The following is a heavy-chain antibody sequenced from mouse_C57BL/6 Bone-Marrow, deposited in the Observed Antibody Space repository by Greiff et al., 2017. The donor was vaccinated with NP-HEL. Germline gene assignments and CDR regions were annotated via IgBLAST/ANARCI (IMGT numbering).Heavy chain of an antibody. V-gene: IGHV5-6*01. CDR3: ARHYYY. J-gene: IGHJ2*01. CDR2: ISSGGSYT. Sequence: EVKLMESGGDLVKPGGSLKLSCAASGFTFSSYGMSWVRQTPDKRLEWVATISSGGSYTYYPDSVKGRFTISRDNAKNTLYLQMSSLKSEDTAMYYCARHYYYWGQGTTLTVSS. CDR1: GFTFSSYG.